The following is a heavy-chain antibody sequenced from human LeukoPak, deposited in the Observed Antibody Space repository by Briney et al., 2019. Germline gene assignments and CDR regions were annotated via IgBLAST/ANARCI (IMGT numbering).Heavy chain of an antibody. V-gene: IGHV4-59*01. D-gene: IGHD2-21*02. J-gene: IGHJ4*02. CDR1: GGSISSYF. CDR2: IYDSGST. CDR3: AREAYCGGDCYSGFDY. Sequence: SETLSLTCTVSGGSISSYFWSWIRQPPGKGLEWIGYIYDSGSTNYNPSLRSRVTISVDTSKNRFSLKLSSVTAADTAVYYCAREAYCGGDCYSGFDYWGQGTLVTVSS.